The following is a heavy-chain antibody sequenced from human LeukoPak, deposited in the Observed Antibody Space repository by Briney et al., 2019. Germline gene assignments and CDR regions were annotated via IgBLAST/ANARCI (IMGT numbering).Heavy chain of an antibody. CDR1: GFTSNNYA. CDR3: VKYSRYFDY. V-gene: IGHV3-23*01. CDR2: ITNSGGAT. Sequence: GGSLRPSCEASGFTSNNYAMSWVRQAPGKGPDWVSTITNSGGATYYADSVKGRFTISRDNSQKTLYLEMNSLRAEDTAVYYCVKYSRYFDYWGQGTLVTVSS. J-gene: IGHJ4*02. D-gene: IGHD2-15*01.